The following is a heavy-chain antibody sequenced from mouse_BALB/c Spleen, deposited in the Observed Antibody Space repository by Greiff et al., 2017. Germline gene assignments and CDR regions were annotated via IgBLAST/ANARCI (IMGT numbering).Heavy chain of an antibody. Sequence: EVQVVESGGGLVQPGGSLKLSCAASGFTFSSYGMSWVRQTPDKRLELVATINSNGGSTYYPDSVKGRFTISRDNAKNTLYLQMSSLKSEDTAMYYCAREGLRRNYYAMDYWGQGTSVTVSS. D-gene: IGHD2-4*01. V-gene: IGHV5-6-3*01. CDR3: AREGLRRNYYAMDY. CDR1: GFTFSSYG. J-gene: IGHJ4*01. CDR2: INSNGGST.